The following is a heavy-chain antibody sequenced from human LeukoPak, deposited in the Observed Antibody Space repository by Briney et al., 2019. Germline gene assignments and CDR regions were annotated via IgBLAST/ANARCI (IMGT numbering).Heavy chain of an antibody. V-gene: IGHV3-23*01. CDR1: GFTFSNYA. Sequence: GSLRLSCAASGFTFSNYAMSWVRQAPGKGLEWVSTINDRGIATYYADSVKGRFTISRDNSKNTLSLQVSSLRAEDTAIYYCAKGLKTAVGPYKGYHYYMDVWGKGTTVTVSS. J-gene: IGHJ6*03. D-gene: IGHD5-18*01. CDR2: INDRGIAT. CDR3: AKGLKTAVGPYKGYHYYMDV.